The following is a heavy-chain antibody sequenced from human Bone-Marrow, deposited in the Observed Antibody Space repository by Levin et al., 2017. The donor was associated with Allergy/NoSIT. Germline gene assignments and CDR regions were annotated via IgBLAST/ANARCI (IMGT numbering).Heavy chain of an antibody. CDR3: ARDRVTAADGTYYFYGMDV. CDR2: ISYSGNS. CDR1: GDSISSYF. J-gene: IGHJ6*02. Sequence: SETLSLTCTVSGDSISSYFWSWIRQPPGKGLEWIGYISYSGNSKYNHSLRSRVTISVDTSKNQFSLKLRSVTAADTAIYYCARDRVTAADGTYYFYGMDVWGQGTTVTVSS. D-gene: IGHD6-13*01. V-gene: IGHV4-59*01.